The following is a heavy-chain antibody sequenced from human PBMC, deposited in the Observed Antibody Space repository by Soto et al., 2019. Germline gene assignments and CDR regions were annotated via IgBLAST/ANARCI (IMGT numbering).Heavy chain of an antibody. CDR3: ARAHYGDYGYGMDV. D-gene: IGHD4-17*01. Sequence: TQSLNFAFSITSISSGAYSRRWVRQPPGKGLEWIGYIYHSGSTYYNPSLKSRVTISVDRSKNQFSLKLSSVTAADTAVYYCARAHYGDYGYGMDVWGQGTTVTVS. CDR2: IYHSGST. V-gene: IGHV4-30-2*01. CDR1: ITSISSGAYS. J-gene: IGHJ6*02.